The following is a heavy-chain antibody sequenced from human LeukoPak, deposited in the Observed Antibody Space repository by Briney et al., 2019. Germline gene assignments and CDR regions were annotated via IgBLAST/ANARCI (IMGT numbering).Heavy chain of an antibody. J-gene: IGHJ4*02. Sequence: PGGSLRLSCAASGFSFRSHGMNWVRQAPGKGLEWVSYITSSGSSIYYADSVKGRFTISRDNAKNSLYLQMNSLRAGDTAVYYCARDVATSGWATFYWGPGTLVTVSS. CDR3: ARDVATSGWATFY. CDR2: ITSSGSSI. D-gene: IGHD6-19*01. V-gene: IGHV3-48*01. CDR1: GFSFRSHG.